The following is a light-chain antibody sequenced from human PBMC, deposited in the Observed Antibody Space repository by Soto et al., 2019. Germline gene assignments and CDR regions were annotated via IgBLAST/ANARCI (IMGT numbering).Light chain of an antibody. CDR1: QGISDT. Sequence: MTQSPASFSASTGGRVTITCRASQGISDTLAWYQQKPGQAPRLLIYSASRGATGFPARFSGSGSGTDFTVTISRLEPEDFAVYYCQQYDTSPWTFGQGTKVDIK. CDR2: SAS. CDR3: QQYDTSPWT. J-gene: IGKJ1*01. V-gene: IGKV3-15*01.